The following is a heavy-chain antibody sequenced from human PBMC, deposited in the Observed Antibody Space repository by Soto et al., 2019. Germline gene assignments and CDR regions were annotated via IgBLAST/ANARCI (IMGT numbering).Heavy chain of an antibody. V-gene: IGHV3-7*03. J-gene: IGHJ4*02. CDR2: IKQDGSET. CDR1: GFTFSNFW. Sequence: GGSLRLSCAASGFTFSNFWMNWVRQAPGKGLEWVANIKQDGSETYYVDSVKGRFVISRDNAKNSLSLQMNSLTAEDTAVYYCATNTVTKVDDYWGQGTLVTVSS. D-gene: IGHD4-17*01. CDR3: ATNTVTKVDDY.